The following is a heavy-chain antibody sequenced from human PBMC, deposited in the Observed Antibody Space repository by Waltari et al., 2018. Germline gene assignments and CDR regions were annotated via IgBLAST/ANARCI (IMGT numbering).Heavy chain of an antibody. CDR1: GVTFSTYW. J-gene: IGHJ3*01. D-gene: IGHD3-22*01. CDR2: IKADGVGK. V-gene: IGHV3-7*01. CDR3: ASRGFFDSTGYYGGGAFDL. Sequence: VQLVQSGGGSVQPGGALRLSCEGSGVTFSTYWIRWVRQAPGRGLEWVANIKADGVGKDYVDSVKGRFSIVRDNAKQSVFLHMDRLRVEDTATYYCASRGFFDSTGYYGGGAFDLWGPGAEVSVSS.